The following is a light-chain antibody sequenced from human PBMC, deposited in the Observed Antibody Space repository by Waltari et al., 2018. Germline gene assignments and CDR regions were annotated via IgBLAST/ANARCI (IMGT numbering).Light chain of an antibody. J-gene: IGKJ4*01. CDR3: QQRRNWPT. Sequence: EIVLTQSPATLSLSPGERATLSCRARQSVSTFLAWYQQKPGQSPRPLIYDVSFRATGIPIRFSGSGSETDFTLTISSLEPEDFAVYYCQQRRNWPTFGGGTKVEVK. CDR1: QSVSTF. CDR2: DVS. V-gene: IGKV3-11*01.